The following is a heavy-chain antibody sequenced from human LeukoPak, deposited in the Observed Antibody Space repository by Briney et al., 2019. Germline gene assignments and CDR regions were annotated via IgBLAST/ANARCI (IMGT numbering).Heavy chain of an antibody. CDR3: ARGWDIVVVPAATVPFDY. V-gene: IGHV4-34*01. Sequence: SETLSLTCAVYGGSFSGYYWSWIRQPPGKGLEWIGEVNHGGSTNYNPSLKSRVTISIDTSKNQFSLKLSSVTAADTAVYYCARGWDIVVVPAATVPFDYWGQGTLVTVSS. CDR2: VNHGGST. J-gene: IGHJ4*02. D-gene: IGHD2-2*01. CDR1: GGSFSGYY.